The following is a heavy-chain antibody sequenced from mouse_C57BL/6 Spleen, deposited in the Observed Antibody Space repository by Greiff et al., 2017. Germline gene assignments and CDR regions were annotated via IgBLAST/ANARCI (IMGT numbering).Heavy chain of an antibody. Sequence: QVQLQQPGAELVRPGSSVKLSCKASGYTFTSYWMHWVKQRPIQGLEWIGNIDPSDSETHYNQKFKDKATLTVDKSSSTAYMQLSSLTSEDSAVYYWARFGGYYVGPYFDYWGKGTTLPVSS. D-gene: IGHD2-3*01. V-gene: IGHV1-52*01. CDR3: ARFGGYYVGPYFDY. CDR2: IDPSDSET. J-gene: IGHJ2*01. CDR1: GYTFTSYW.